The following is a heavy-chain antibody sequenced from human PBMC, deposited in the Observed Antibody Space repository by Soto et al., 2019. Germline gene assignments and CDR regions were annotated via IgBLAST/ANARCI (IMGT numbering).Heavy chain of an antibody. CDR1: GGSISSSSYY. Sequence: QLQLQESGPGLVKPSETLSLTCTVSGGSISSSSYYWGWIRQPPGKGLEWIGSIYYSGSTYYNPSLKSRVTISVDKSKNQFSLKLSSVTAADTAVYYCAKVLWFGELLHNWFDPWGQGTLVTVSS. V-gene: IGHV4-39*01. CDR2: IYYSGST. J-gene: IGHJ5*02. CDR3: AKVLWFGELLHNWFDP. D-gene: IGHD3-10*01.